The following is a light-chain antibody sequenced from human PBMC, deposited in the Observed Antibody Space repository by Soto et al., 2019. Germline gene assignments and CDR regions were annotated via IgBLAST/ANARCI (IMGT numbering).Light chain of an antibody. CDR1: STDVGGYNY. CDR2: EVN. Sequence: QSALAQPSSVSGSPGQSITISCTGTSTDVGGYNYVSWYQHHPGKGPKLLIYEVNNRPSGVSDRFSGSKSGNKASLTISGLQAEDEADYYCQSYDRSLSGSVFGGGTQLTVL. J-gene: IGLJ3*02. V-gene: IGLV2-14*01. CDR3: QSYDRSLSGSV.